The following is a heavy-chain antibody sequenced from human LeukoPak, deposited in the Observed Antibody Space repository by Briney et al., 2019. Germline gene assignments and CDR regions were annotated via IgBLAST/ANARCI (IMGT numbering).Heavy chain of an antibody. V-gene: IGHV4-59*01. CDR2: IYYSGST. Sequence: SETLSLTCTVSGDSMSNYYWSGIRQPPGKGLEWIGYIYYSGSTSYNPSLKSRVTISEDTSKNQFSLKLSSVTAADTAVYYCARSVVLYYFDYWGQGTLVTVSS. CDR1: GDSMSNYY. J-gene: IGHJ4*02. D-gene: IGHD2-2*01. CDR3: ARSVVLYYFDY.